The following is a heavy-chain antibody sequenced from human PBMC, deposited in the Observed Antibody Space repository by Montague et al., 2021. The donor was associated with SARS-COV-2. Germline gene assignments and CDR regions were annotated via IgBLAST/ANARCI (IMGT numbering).Heavy chain of an antibody. CDR2: MSGSGVRR. J-gene: IGHJ6*02. Sequence: SLRLSCAASGFIFSNYSMTWVRQAPGKGLEWVSTMSGSGVRRDYEDSVKGRFTISRDSSKNTLYLQMNSLRVEDTAVYYCANDTATIRIAVALMVGWGHGAMVIVSS. CDR1: GFIFSNYS. D-gene: IGHD6-19*01. CDR3: ANDTATIRIAVALMVG. V-gene: IGHV3-23*01.